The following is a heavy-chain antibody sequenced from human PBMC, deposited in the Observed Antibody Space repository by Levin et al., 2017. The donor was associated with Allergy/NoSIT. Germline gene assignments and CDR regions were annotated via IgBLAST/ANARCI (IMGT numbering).Heavy chain of an antibody. J-gene: IGHJ4*02. CDR1: GFTFSKYW. V-gene: IGHV3-74*01. D-gene: IGHD6-13*01. CDR3: ARHLLAAGREYDY. CDR2: INGDGSNT. Sequence: GESLKISCAASGFTFSKYWMHWVRQAPGKGLVWVSRINGDGSNTNYADSVKGRFTISKDYSKNILYLQMNSLRAEDTAVYYCARHLLAAGREYDYWGQGTLVTVSS.